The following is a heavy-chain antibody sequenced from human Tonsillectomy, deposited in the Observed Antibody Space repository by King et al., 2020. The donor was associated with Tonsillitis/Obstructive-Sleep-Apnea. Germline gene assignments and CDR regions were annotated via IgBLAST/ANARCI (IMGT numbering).Heavy chain of an antibody. CDR1: GFTFDDYG. Sequence: VQLVESGGGVVRPGGSLRLSCAASGFTFDDYGMSWVRHAPGKGLEWVSAINWNGGSTGYADSVKGRFTISRDNAKNSLYLQMNSLRAEDTALYYCARDRGVPAATYDAFAIWLHQTMVTVSS. CDR2: INWNGGST. CDR3: ARDRGVPAATYDAFAI. D-gene: IGHD2-2*01. V-gene: IGHV3-20*04. J-gene: IGHJ3*02.